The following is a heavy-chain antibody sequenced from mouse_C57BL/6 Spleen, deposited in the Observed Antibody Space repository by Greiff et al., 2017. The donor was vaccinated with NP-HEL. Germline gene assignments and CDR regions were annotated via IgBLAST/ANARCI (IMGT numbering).Heavy chain of an antibody. D-gene: IGHD1-1*01. CDR3: ARGRIYYYGSSYGGYAMDY. Sequence: QVQLQQSGAELVRPGTSVKVSCKASGYAFTNYLIEWVKQRPGQGLEWIGVINPGSGGTNYNEQFKGKATLTADKSSRTAYMQLSRLTSEDSAVYFCARGRIYYYGSSYGGYAMDYWGQGTSVTVSS. V-gene: IGHV1-54*01. J-gene: IGHJ4*01. CDR1: GYAFTNYL. CDR2: INPGSGGT.